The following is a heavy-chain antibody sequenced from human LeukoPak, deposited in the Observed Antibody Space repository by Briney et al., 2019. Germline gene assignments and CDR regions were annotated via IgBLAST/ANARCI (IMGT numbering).Heavy chain of an antibody. D-gene: IGHD2-2*01. V-gene: IGHV1-69*13. Sequence: SVKVSCQASGGTFSSYAISWVRQAPGQGLEWMGGIIPIFGTANYARKFQGRVTITADESTSTAYMELSSLRSEDTAVYYCASGKDLGYCSSTSCYRAFDIWGQGTMVTVSS. CDR3: ASGKDLGYCSSTSCYRAFDI. CDR1: GGTFSSYA. CDR2: IIPIFGTA. J-gene: IGHJ3*02.